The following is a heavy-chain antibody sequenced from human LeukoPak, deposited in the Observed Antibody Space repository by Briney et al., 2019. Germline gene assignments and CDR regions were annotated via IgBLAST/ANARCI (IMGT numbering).Heavy chain of an antibody. CDR2: DYSGWSA. J-gene: IGHJ6*03. CDR1: GASDNDYF. D-gene: IGHD3-16*01. Sequence: LSDTLSLPYSVSGASDNDYFWRWIRQAPRRGLDWLGQDYSGWSAEYRPSLKGRVTISVDASTNKVSLSLRSATPADTAVYFCAREIVLMMSDAASPYFMDVWGRGTTVTVAS. CDR3: AREIVLMMSDAASPYFMDV. V-gene: IGHV4-59*02.